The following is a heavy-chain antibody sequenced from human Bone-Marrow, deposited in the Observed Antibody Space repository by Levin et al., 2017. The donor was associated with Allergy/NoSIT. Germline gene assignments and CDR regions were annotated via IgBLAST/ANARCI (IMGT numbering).Heavy chain of an antibody. Sequence: RASVKVSCKASGGTFSSYAISWVRQAPGQGLEWMGGIIPIFGTANYAQKFQGRVTITADESTSTAYMELSSLRSEDTAVYYCARSYGSGSYGDAFDIWGQGTMVTVSS. V-gene: IGHV1-69*13. J-gene: IGHJ3*02. CDR2: IIPIFGTA. D-gene: IGHD3-10*01. CDR3: ARSYGSGSYGDAFDI. CDR1: GGTFSSYA.